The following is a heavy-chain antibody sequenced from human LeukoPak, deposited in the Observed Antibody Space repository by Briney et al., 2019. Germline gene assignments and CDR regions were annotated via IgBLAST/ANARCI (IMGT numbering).Heavy chain of an antibody. CDR3: ARDRSRELLGYYFDY. V-gene: IGHV3-48*03. Sequence: GGSLRLSCAASGFTFSSYEVNWVRQAPGKGLEWVSYISTSGSTIYYADSVKGRFTISRDNAKNSLYLQMNGLRAEDTAVYYCARDRSRELLGYYFDYWGQGTLVTVSS. D-gene: IGHD1-26*01. CDR1: GFTFSSYE. CDR2: ISTSGSTI. J-gene: IGHJ4*02.